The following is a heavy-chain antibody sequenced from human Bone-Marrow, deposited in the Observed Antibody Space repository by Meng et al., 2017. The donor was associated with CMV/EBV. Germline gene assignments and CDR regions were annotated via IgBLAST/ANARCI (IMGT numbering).Heavy chain of an antibody. V-gene: IGHV3-7*01. CDR3: ARDLQTFCGSPGCYDGFPH. CDR1: GFTFSSYW. D-gene: IGHD2-2*01. J-gene: IGHJ4*02. CDR2: IKQDGSEK. Sequence: GGSLRLSCAASGFTFSSYWMSWVRQAPGKGLEWVANIKQDGSEKYYVDSVKGRFTISRDNAKNSLYLQMNSLRAEDTAVYYCARDLQTFCGSPGCYDGFPHWGQGTLVTVSS.